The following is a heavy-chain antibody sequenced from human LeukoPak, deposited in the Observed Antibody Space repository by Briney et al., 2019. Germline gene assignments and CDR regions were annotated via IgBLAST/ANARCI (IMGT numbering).Heavy chain of an antibody. V-gene: IGHV4-61*02. CDR3: ARDPGRMVRGSRRGYDGNYYYMDV. D-gene: IGHD3-10*01. CDR2: IYINGTT. J-gene: IGHJ6*03. Sequence: SETLSLTCTVAGDSISSGSYYWSWIRQPAGKGLEWIGRIYINGTTNYNPSLKSRVTISADTSKNQFSLQLNSVTAADTAVYYCARDPGRMVRGSRRGYDGNYYYMDVWGKGTTVTISS. CDR1: GDSISSGSYY.